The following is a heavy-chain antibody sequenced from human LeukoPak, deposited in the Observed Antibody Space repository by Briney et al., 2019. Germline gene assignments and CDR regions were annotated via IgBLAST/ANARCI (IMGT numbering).Heavy chain of an antibody. CDR1: GYTFTSYG. J-gene: IGHJ4*02. D-gene: IGHD3-22*01. Sequence: ASVKVSCKASGYTFTSYGISWVRQAPGQGLEWMGWISAYNGNTNYAQKLQGRVTMTTDTSTSTAYMELRSLRSDDTAVYYCARERDSSGYYSVGYWGQGTLVTVYS. V-gene: IGHV1-18*01. CDR3: ARERDSSGYYSVGY. CDR2: ISAYNGNT.